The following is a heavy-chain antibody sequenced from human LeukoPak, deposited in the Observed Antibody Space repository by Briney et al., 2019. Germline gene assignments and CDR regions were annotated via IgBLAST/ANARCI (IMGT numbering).Heavy chain of an antibody. CDR2: ISYDGSSK. J-gene: IGHJ5*02. CDR3: AKDLTGVAAVTDP. V-gene: IGHV3-30*18. Sequence: GGSLRLSCAASGFTFDDYGMSWVRQAPGKGLEWVAIISYDGSSKYYADSVKGRFTISRDNSKNTLYLQMNSLRAEDTAVYYCAKDLTGVAAVTDPWGQGTLVTVSS. CDR1: GFTFDDYG. D-gene: IGHD6-13*01.